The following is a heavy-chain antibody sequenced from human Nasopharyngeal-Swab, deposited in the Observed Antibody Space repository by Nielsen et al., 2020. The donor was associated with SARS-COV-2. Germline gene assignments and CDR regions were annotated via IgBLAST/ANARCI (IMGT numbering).Heavy chain of an antibody. CDR2: ITSGGRTQ. CDR1: GFAFTDYS. D-gene: IGHD1-14*01. J-gene: IGHJ4*02. Sequence: GESLKISCAASGFAFTDYSMHWVRQAPGKGLEWVGIITSGGRTQVYADSVVGRFTISRDDPENTLFLQMNSLRPEDTAVYYCVKESTTFYYDNWGQGTLVTVSS. CDR3: VKESTTFYYDN. V-gene: IGHV3-30*18.